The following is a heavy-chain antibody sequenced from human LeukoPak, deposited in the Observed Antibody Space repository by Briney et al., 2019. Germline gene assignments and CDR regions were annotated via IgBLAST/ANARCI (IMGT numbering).Heavy chain of an antibody. Sequence: ASVKVSCKASGYTFTSYYIHWVRQAPGQGLEWMGIISPSGNDTRSAQKFQGRVTMTRDMSTSTVYMDLSSLRSDDTAVYYCAREGRPYSTTLDYWGQGTLVTVSS. V-gene: IGHV1-46*01. J-gene: IGHJ4*02. CDR1: GYTFTSYY. CDR2: ISPSGNDT. D-gene: IGHD6-13*01. CDR3: AREGRPYSTTLDY.